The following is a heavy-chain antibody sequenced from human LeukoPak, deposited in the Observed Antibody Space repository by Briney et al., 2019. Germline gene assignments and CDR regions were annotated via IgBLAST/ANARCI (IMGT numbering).Heavy chain of an antibody. Sequence: GSLRLSCAASGFTFSSYAMSWVRQAPGKGLEWVSAISGSGGSTYYADSVKGRFTISRDNSKNTLYLQMNSLRAEDTAVYYCAGSYCGGDCYPNDYWGQGTPVTVSS. V-gene: IGHV3-23*01. CDR1: GFTFSSYA. D-gene: IGHD2-21*02. CDR3: AGSYCGGDCYPNDY. CDR2: ISGSGGST. J-gene: IGHJ4*02.